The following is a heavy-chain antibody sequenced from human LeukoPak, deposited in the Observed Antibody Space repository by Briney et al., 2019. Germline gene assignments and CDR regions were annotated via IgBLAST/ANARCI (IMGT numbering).Heavy chain of an antibody. J-gene: IGHJ6*03. V-gene: IGHV4-30-4*08. CDR1: GGSISSGDYY. Sequence: SETLXLTCTVSGGSISSGDYYWSWIRQPPGKGXEWIGYIYYSGSTYYNPSLKSRVTISVDTSKTQFSLKLSSVTAAATAVYYCARALRVDYSYYMDVWGKGTTVTVSS. CDR2: IYYSGST. D-gene: IGHD4-17*01. CDR3: ARALRVDYSYYMDV.